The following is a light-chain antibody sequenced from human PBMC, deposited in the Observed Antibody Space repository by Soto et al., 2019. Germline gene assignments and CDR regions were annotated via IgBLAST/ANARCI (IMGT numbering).Light chain of an antibody. CDR1: QSVSSSY. J-gene: IGKJ1*01. CDR3: QQYGSSPRT. Sequence: EIVLTQSPGTLSLSPGERATLSCRASQSVSSSYLAWYQQKPGQAPMLLIYGASSRATGIPDRFSGSGSGTDFTLTVSRLEPEDFEVYYCQQYGSSPRTFGQGTKVEIK. CDR2: GAS. V-gene: IGKV3-20*01.